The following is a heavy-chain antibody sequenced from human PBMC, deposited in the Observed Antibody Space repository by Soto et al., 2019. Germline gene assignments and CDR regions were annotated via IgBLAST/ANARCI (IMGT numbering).Heavy chain of an antibody. D-gene: IGHD3-10*01. J-gene: IGHJ4*02. Sequence: EVQLVESGGGLVQPGGSLRLSCEASGFIVRSDYMSWVRQAPGKELEWVSIVFRGGNTNYADSVKGRFTISRDDSKNTLYLQMNSLRVEDTATYYCTESRSAGNDYWGQGTLVTVSS. CDR3: TESRSAGNDY. V-gene: IGHV3-66*01. CDR2: VFRGGNT. CDR1: GFIVRSDY.